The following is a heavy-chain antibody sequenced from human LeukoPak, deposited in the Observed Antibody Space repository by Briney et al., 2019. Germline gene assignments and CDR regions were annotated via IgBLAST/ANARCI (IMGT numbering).Heavy chain of an antibody. Sequence: SETLSLTCAVSGGSISSSNWWSWVRQPPGKGLEWIGEIYHSGSTNYNPSLKSRVTISVDKSKDQFSLKLSSVTAADTAVYYCARFSLSRSITPINAFDIWGQGTMVTVSS. J-gene: IGHJ3*02. CDR3: ARFSLSRSITPINAFDI. CDR2: IYHSGST. D-gene: IGHD5-24*01. V-gene: IGHV4-4*02. CDR1: GGSISSSNW.